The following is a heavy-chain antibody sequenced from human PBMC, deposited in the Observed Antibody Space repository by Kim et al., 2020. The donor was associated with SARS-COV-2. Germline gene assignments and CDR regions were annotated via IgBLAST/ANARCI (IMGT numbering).Heavy chain of an antibody. J-gene: IGHJ6*03. Sequence: GGSLRLSFAASGFTFDDYGMSWVRQAPGKGLEWVSGINWNGGSTGYADSVKGRFTISRDNAKNSLYLQMNSLRAEDTALYYCARRRGDYDPDYYYYYYMDVWGKGTTVTVSS. CDR3: ARRRGDYDPDYYYYYYMDV. CDR2: INWNGGST. D-gene: IGHD4-17*01. V-gene: IGHV3-20*03. CDR1: GFTFDDYG.